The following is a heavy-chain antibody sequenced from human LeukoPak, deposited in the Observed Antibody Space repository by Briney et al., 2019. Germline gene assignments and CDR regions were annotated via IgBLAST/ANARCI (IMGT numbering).Heavy chain of an antibody. D-gene: IGHD5-18*01. CDR3: ARRGEAMDPFDY. CDR1: GYSFTSYW. CDR2: IYPGDSDT. Sequence: GESLKISCKDSGYSFTSYWIGWVRQMPGKGLEWMGIIYPGDSDTRYSPSFQGQVTISTDKSINTAYLQWSSLKASDTAIYYCARRGEAMDPFDYWGQGTLVTVSS. J-gene: IGHJ4*02. V-gene: IGHV5-51*01.